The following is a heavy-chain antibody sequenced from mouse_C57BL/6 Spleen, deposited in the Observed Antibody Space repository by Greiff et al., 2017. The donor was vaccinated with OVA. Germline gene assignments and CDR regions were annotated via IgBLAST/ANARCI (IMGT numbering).Heavy chain of an antibody. D-gene: IGHD3-2*02. CDR2: INYDGSST. V-gene: IGHV5-16*01. CDR1: GFTFSDYY. CDR3: ARGDSSGYGGAMDY. J-gene: IGHJ4*01. Sequence: EVQLQESEGGLVQPGSSMKLSCTASGFTFSDYYMAWVRQVPEKGLEWVANINYDGSSTYYLDSLKSRFIISRDNAKNILYLQMSSLKSEDTATYYCARGDSSGYGGAMDYWGQGTSVTVSS.